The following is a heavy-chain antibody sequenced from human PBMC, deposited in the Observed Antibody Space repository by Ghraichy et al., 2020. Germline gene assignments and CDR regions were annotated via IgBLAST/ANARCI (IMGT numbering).Heavy chain of an antibody. V-gene: IGHV3-30*18. CDR2: ISYDGSNK. D-gene: IGHD5-12*01. Sequence: GGSLRLSCAASGFTFSSYGMHWVRQAPGKGLEWVAVISYDGSNKYYADSVKGRFTISRDNSKNTLYLQMNSLRAEDTAVYYCAKGPPGATEYYYYYGMDVWGQGTTVTVSS. CDR1: GFTFSSYG. J-gene: IGHJ6*02. CDR3: AKGPPGATEYYYYYGMDV.